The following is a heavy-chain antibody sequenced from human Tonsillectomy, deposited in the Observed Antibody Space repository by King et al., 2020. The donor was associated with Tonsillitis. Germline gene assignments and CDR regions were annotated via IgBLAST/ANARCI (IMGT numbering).Heavy chain of an antibody. Sequence: VQLVESGGGLVQPGGSLRLSCAASGFTFSSYWMSWVRQAPGKGLEWVANIKQDGSEKYYVDSVKGRFTISRDNAKNSLYLQMNSLRAEETAVYYCSRENQYYYDIYGYYGPTAEYGMDVWGQGTTVTVSS. V-gene: IGHV3-7*01. J-gene: IGHJ6*02. D-gene: IGHD3-22*01. CDR1: GFTFSSYW. CDR3: SRENQYYYDIYGYYGPTAEYGMDV. CDR2: IKQDGSEK.